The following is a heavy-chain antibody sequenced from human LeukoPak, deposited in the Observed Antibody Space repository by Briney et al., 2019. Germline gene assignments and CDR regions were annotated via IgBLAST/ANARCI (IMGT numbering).Heavy chain of an antibody. CDR1: GYTFTTYD. V-gene: IGHV1-8*01. CDR2: MKPNSGNR. D-gene: IGHD6-19*01. J-gene: IGHJ4*02. CDR3: ARVAGSADY. Sequence: ASVTVSCKASGYTFTTYDINWVRQVPGQELEWMGWMKPNSGNRGYAQKFQGRVTMTRDTSISTAYMELSSLRSEDTAVYYCARVAGSADYWGQGTLVTVSS.